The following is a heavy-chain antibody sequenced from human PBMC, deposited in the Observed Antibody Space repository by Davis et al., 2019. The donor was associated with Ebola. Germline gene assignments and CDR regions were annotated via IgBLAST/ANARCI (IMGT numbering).Heavy chain of an antibody. CDR1: GGSISSSY. Sequence: SETLSLTCTVSGGSISSSYCRWIRQPPGKGLEWTGYIYFIGSTNYYPPLKSRVTISVDTSKNQFSLELRYVTAADTAVYYCASRPRGGAAAGTETYWGQGTLVTVSS. CDR2: IYFIGST. D-gene: IGHD6-13*01. CDR3: ASRPRGGAAAGTETY. J-gene: IGHJ4*02. V-gene: IGHV4-59*12.